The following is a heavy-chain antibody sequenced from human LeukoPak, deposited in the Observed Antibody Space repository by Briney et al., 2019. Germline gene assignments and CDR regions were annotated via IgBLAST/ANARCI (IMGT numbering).Heavy chain of an antibody. D-gene: IGHD2-15*01. CDR1: GYTFTGYY. CDR2: INPNSGGT. J-gene: IGHJ5*02. CDR3: AKTGGYCSGGSCYTDWFDP. V-gene: IGHV1-2*02. Sequence: GASVKVSCKASGYTFTGYYMHWVRQAPGQGLEWMGWINPNSGGTKYAQKFQGRVTMTRDTSISTAYMELSNLRSDDTAVYYCAKTGGYCSGGSCYTDWFDPWGQGTLVTVSS.